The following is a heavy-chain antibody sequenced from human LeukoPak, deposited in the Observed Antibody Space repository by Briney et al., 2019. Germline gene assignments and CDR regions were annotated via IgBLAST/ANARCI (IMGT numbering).Heavy chain of an antibody. J-gene: IGHJ6*03. CDR2: INPSGGRT. CDR3: ARDGQFLEWLEEVVRGYYMDV. Sequence: ASVKVSCKASGYTFTSYYMHWVRQAPGQGLEWMGIINPSGGRTSYTQKFQGRVTMTRDTSTSTVYMELSSLRSEDTAVYYCARDGQFLEWLEEVVRGYYMDVWGKGTTVTVSS. CDR1: GYTFTSYY. D-gene: IGHD3-3*01. V-gene: IGHV1-46*01.